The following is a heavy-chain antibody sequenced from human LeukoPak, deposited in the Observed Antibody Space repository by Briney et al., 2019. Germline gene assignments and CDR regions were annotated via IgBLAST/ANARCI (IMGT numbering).Heavy chain of an antibody. Sequence: ASVKVSCKVSGYTLTELSMHWVRQAPGKGLEWMGGFDPEDGETIYAQKLQGRVTMTTDTSTSTAYMELRSLRSDDTAVYYCASGGIVATFDYWGQGTLVTVSS. V-gene: IGHV1-24*01. CDR2: FDPEDGET. CDR3: ASGGIVATFDY. CDR1: GYTLTELS. D-gene: IGHD5-12*01. J-gene: IGHJ4*02.